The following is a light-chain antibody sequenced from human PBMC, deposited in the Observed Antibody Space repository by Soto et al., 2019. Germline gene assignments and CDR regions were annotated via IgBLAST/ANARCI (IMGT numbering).Light chain of an antibody. CDR3: AAWDDSLNAWV. J-gene: IGLJ3*02. V-gene: IGLV1-44*01. CDR2: SSY. Sequence: QSVLTQPPSASGAPGQRVNISCSGSNSNIGSYTVNWYQQLPGTAPKLLIYSSYQRPSGVPERFSGSKSGTSGSLVISGLQSEDEADYYGAAWDDSLNAWVFGGGTKLTVL. CDR1: NSNIGSYT.